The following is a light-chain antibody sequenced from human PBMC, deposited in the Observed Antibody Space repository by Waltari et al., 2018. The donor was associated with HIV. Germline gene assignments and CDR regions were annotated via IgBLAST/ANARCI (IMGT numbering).Light chain of an antibody. Sequence: QSVLTQPPSVSGAPGQRVTISCTGSSSNIGAQYAVHWYQHVPGTAPKVLIYGNSDRPSGVPDRFSGSKSCTSASLVITGLQAEDEANYYCQSYDSSLSAWVFGGGTKLTVL. CDR3: QSYDSSLSAWV. V-gene: IGLV1-40*01. CDR2: GNS. J-gene: IGLJ3*02. CDR1: SSNIGAQYA.